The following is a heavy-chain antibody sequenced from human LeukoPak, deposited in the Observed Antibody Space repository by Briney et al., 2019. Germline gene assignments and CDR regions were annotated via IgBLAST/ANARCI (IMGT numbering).Heavy chain of an antibody. D-gene: IGHD2-2*01. V-gene: IGHV3-21*01. J-gene: IGHJ4*02. Sequence: GGSLRLSCAASGFTFSIYSMNWVRQAPGKGLEWVSSISTSSTYIDYADSMKGRFTISRDNAKKSLYLQMNSLRAEDTAVYYCTRDSYCSSTSCYRGHFDSWGQGTPVTVSS. CDR3: TRDSYCSSTSCYRGHFDS. CDR1: GFTFSIYS. CDR2: ISTSSTYI.